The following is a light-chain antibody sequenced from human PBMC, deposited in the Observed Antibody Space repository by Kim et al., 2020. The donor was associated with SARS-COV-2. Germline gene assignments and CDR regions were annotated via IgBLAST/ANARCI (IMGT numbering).Light chain of an antibody. Sequence: GQTVTISSAGTSSDVGAYTYLSWYQQHPGKAPKLTIYEVSERPSGVPDRFSGSKSGNTASLTVSGLQAEDEADYYCTSYAGSNIVVFGGGTQLTVL. J-gene: IGLJ2*01. CDR2: EVS. CDR3: TSYAGSNIVV. V-gene: IGLV2-8*01. CDR1: SSDVGAYTY.